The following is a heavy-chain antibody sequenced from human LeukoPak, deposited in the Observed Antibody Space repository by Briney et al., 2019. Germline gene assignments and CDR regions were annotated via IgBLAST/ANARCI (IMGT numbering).Heavy chain of an antibody. CDR2: IKQDGSEK. D-gene: IGHD3-22*01. V-gene: IGHV3-7*01. J-gene: IGHJ4*02. CDR1: GFTFSSYW. CDR3: AEVPYYYDSSGYYDY. Sequence: GGSLRLSCAASGFTFSSYWMSWVRQAPGKGLEWVANIKQDGSEKYYADSVKGRFTISRDNAKNTLYLQMNSLRAEDTAVYYCAEVPYYYDSSGYYDYWGQGTLVTVSS.